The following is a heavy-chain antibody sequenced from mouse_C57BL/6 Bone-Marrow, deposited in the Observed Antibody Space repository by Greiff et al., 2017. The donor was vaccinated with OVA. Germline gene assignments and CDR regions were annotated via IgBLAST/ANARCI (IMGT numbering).Heavy chain of an antibody. CDR3: ARRDGRRDWYFEV. J-gene: IGHJ1*03. CDR1: GYTFTSYW. Sequence: QVQLQQPGAELVKPGASVKLSCKASGYTFTSYWMQWVKQRPGQGFEWIGEIVPSDSYTNYNQKFKGKATLTVDTSSSTAYMQLSSLTSEDSAVYYCARRDGRRDWYFEVWGTGTTVTVSS. V-gene: IGHV1-50*01. CDR2: IVPSDSYT. D-gene: IGHD2-3*01.